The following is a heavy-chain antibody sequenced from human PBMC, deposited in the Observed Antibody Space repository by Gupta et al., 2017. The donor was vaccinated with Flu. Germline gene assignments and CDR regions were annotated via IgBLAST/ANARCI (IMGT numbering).Heavy chain of an antibody. Sequence: EVQLLESGGGLVRPGGSLRRSCAASGFTFSTYTMNWVRQTPRKGLEWVSSISGSGNRTHYADSVKGRFTISRDNSKNTVHLQMDSLRAEDTGVYYCARYYYDSSGYSLQYFDYWGQGTQLTVSS. CDR1: GFTFSTYT. CDR3: ARYYYDSSGYSLQYFDY. CDR2: ISGSGNRT. D-gene: IGHD3-22*01. V-gene: IGHV3-23*01. J-gene: IGHJ4*02.